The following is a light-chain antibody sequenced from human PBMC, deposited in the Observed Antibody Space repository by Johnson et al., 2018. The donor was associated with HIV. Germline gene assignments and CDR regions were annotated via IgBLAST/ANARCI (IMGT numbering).Light chain of an antibody. Sequence: QSVLTQPPSVSAAPGQKVTISCSGSSSNIGNNDVSWYQHLPGTAPKLLIYESNKRPSGIPDRFSGSESGTSATLGITGLQTGDEADYYCGTWDSSLSAHYVFGTVTKVTVL. J-gene: IGLJ1*01. CDR1: SSNIGNND. CDR3: GTWDSSLSAHYV. CDR2: ESN. V-gene: IGLV1-51*02.